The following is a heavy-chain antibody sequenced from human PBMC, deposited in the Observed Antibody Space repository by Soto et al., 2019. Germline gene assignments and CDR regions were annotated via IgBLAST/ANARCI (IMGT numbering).Heavy chain of an antibody. CDR1: GYTFTIYD. D-gene: IGHD6-6*01. J-gene: IGHJ4*02. Sequence: ASVKVSCKSSGYTFTIYDINWVRQATGQGLEWMGWMNPNSGNTGYAQKFQGRVTMTRNTSISTAYMELSSLRSEDTAVYYCARGSGSGSSSSSSTLMQSFLESTDENDYWGQGTLVTVSS. CDR2: MNPNSGNT. V-gene: IGHV1-8*01. CDR3: ARGSGSGSSSSSSTLMQSFLESTDENDY.